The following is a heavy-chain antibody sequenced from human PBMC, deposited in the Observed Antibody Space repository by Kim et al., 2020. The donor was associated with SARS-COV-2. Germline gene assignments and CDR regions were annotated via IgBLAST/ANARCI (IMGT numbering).Heavy chain of an antibody. CDR1: GGSISSGGYY. CDR2: IYYSGST. J-gene: IGHJ6*02. D-gene: IGHD3-10*01. Sequence: SETLSLTCTVSGGSISSGGYYWSWIRQHPGKGLEWIGYIYYSGSTYYNPSLKSRVTISVDTSKNPFSLKLSSVTAADTAGYYCARDQAVTMVRGVITTNGMDVWGQGTTVTVSS. CDR3: ARDQAVTMVRGVITTNGMDV. V-gene: IGHV4-31*03.